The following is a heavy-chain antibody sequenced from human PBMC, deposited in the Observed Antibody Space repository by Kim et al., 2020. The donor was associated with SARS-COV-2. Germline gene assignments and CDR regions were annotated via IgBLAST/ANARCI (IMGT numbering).Heavy chain of an antibody. J-gene: IGHJ4*02. V-gene: IGHV3-23*01. D-gene: IGHD3-9*01. CDR2: VSGIGGNT. CDR1: GFTFNNYA. CDR3: ALCDLLTGYFDY. Sequence: GGSLRLSCAASGFTFNNYAMSWVRQAPGKGLEWVSAVSGIGGNTFYADSVKGRFTISRDNSKNTLYLQMNSLRAEDTAVYYCALCDLLTGYFDYWGQGTLVTVSS.